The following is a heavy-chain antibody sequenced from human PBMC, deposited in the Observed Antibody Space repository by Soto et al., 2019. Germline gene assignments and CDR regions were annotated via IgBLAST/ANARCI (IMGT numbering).Heavy chain of an antibody. CDR3: ARDHYGSGSPYGMDV. CDR2: ISAYNGNT. D-gene: IGHD3-10*01. J-gene: IGHJ6*02. CDR1: GYTFTSYG. V-gene: IGHV1-18*01. Sequence: QVQLVQSGAEVKKPGASVKVSCKASGYTFTSYGISWVRQAPGQGLEWMGWISAYNGNTNYAQNLQGRVTMTTDKSTSTAYMELRSLRSDDTAVYYCARDHYGSGSPYGMDVWGQGTTVTVSS.